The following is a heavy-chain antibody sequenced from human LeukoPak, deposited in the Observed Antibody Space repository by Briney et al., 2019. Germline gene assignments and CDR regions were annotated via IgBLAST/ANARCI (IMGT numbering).Heavy chain of an antibody. CDR2: INHSGGT. V-gene: IGHV4-34*01. Sequence: SETLSLTCAVYGGSFGGYYWSWIRQPPGKGLEWIGEINHSGGTNYNPSLKSRVTISVDTSKNQFSLKLSSVTAADTAVYYCARGVAAVGKGDYFDYWGQGTLVTVSS. CDR1: GGSFGGYY. CDR3: ARGVAAVGKGDYFDY. D-gene: IGHD6-13*01. J-gene: IGHJ4*02.